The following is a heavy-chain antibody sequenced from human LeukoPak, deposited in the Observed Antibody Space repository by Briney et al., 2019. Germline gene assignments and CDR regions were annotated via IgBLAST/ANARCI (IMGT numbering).Heavy chain of an antibody. CDR2: RNPNSGNT. J-gene: IGHJ4*02. CDR3: ARRLVGVDY. V-gene: IGHV1-8*01. Sequence: ASVNVSCKGSGYTFTSYDINGVRQATGQGLEWMGWRNPNSGNTGYAQKFQGRVTITRNTSISTAYMELSSMRSEDTAVYYCARRLVGVDYWGQGTLVTVSS. D-gene: IGHD6-19*01. CDR1: GYTFTSYD.